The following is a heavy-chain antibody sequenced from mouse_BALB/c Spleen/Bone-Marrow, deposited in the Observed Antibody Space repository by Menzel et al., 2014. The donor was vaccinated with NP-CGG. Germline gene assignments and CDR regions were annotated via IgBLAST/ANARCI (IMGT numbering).Heavy chain of an antibody. Sequence: EVQRVGSGGGLVKPGGSLKLSCAASGFTFSSYSMSWVRQTPEKRLEWVATISSGGHDTYYPDSVKGRFTISRDNAKNTLYLQMSSLKSEDTAVYYCSKDGGYDYSYYFDYWGQGTTLTVSS. CDR1: GFTFSSYS. V-gene: IGHV5-6-4*01. D-gene: IGHD2-4*01. J-gene: IGHJ2*01. CDR3: SKDGGYDYSYYFDY. CDR2: ISSGGHDT.